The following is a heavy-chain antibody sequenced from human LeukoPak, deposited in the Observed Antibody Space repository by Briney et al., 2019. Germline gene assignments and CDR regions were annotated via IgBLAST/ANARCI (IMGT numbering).Heavy chain of an antibody. CDR2: ISGSGGST. D-gene: IGHD6-19*01. CDR1: GFTFSSYA. V-gene: IGHV3-23*01. Sequence: GGSLRLSCAASGFTFSSYAMSWVRQAPGKGLEWVSAISGSGGSTYYADSVKGRFTISRDNSKNTLYLQMNSLRAEDTAVYYCAKDPYSSGWYISAFDIWGQGTLVTVSS. CDR3: AKDPYSSGWYISAFDI. J-gene: IGHJ3*02.